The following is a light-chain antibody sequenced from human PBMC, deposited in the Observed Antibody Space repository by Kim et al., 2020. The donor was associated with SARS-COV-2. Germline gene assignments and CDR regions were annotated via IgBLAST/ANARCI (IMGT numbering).Light chain of an antibody. Sequence: LAPGERATLSCWASQSVSKSLGWYQQKTGQAPRLLIYDASDRATGIPARFSGSGSGTDFTLTISSLEPEDFAVYYFQQRSKWPLTFGGGTKVDIK. CDR2: DAS. J-gene: IGKJ4*01. CDR3: QQRSKWPLT. V-gene: IGKV3-11*01. CDR1: QSVSKS.